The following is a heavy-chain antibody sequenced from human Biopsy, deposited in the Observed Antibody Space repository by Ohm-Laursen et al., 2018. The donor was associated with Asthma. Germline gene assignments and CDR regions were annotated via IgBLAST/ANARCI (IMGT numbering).Heavy chain of an antibody. CDR1: GGSVSGGSYY. V-gene: IGHV4-61*01. Sequence: PGTLSLTCTVSGGSVSGGSYYWSWIRQPPGKGLAWVSYISYSGSTDYNPSLKSRLTISMDTSKNQFSLKLSSVTAADTAVYYCARVPTTLRYFDLWGRGTLVTVSS. D-gene: IGHD2-15*01. CDR3: ARVPTTLRYFDL. J-gene: IGHJ2*01. CDR2: ISYSGST.